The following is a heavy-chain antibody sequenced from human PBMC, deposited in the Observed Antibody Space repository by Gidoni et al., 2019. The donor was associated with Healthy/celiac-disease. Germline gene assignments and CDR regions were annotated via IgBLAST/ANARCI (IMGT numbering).Heavy chain of an antibody. J-gene: IGHJ5*02. Sequence: QVQLHESGPGLVKPSETLSLTCAVSGYSISSGYYWGWIRPPPGKGLEWIGSIYHSGTTYYNPSLKSRVTISVDTSKNQFSLKLSSVTAADTAVYYCARDGDYGDSSWFDPWGQGTLVTVSS. CDR1: GYSISSGYY. D-gene: IGHD4-17*01. V-gene: IGHV4-38-2*02. CDR2: IYHSGTT. CDR3: ARDGDYGDSSWFDP.